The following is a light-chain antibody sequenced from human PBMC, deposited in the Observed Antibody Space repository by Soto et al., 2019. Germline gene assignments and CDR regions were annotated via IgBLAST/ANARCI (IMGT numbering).Light chain of an antibody. CDR2: DAS. CDR1: QSVGTF. CDR3: QQCNNWPQWT. V-gene: IGKV3-11*01. Sequence: EIVLTQSPATLSLSPGERATLSCRASQSVGTFFAWYQQKLGQAPRLLIYDASNRATGIPPRFSGSGSGTDFTLTISSLEPEDFAVYYCQQCNNWPQWTFGQGTKVDI. J-gene: IGKJ1*01.